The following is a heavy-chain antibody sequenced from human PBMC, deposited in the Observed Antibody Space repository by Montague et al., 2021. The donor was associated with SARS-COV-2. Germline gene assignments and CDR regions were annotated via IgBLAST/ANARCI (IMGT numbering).Heavy chain of an antibody. D-gene: IGHD2-15*01. CDR2: IYYSRST. CDR3: ARRRERWSDDFDI. Sequence: SETLSLTCTVSGGSISSYYWSWIRQPPGKGLEWIGYIYYSRSTNYNPSLKSRVTISVDTSKNQFSLKVRSVTAADTAVYYCARRRERWSDDFDIWGKGTMVTVSS. CDR1: GGSISSYY. V-gene: IGHV4-59*08. J-gene: IGHJ3*02.